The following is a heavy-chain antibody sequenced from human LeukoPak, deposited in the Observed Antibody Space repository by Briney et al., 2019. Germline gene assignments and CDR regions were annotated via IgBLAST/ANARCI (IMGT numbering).Heavy chain of an antibody. CDR2: ISNSGSTI. CDR1: GFTFSSYE. Sequence: GGSLRLSCAASGFTFSSYEMNWVRQAPGRGLEWVSYISNSGSTIYYADSVKGRFTISRDNSKNTLYLQMNSLRAEDTAVYYCARDRLVRGCSYGTPLYGMDVWGQGTTVTVSS. V-gene: IGHV3-48*03. D-gene: IGHD5-18*01. J-gene: IGHJ6*02. CDR3: ARDRLVRGCSYGTPLYGMDV.